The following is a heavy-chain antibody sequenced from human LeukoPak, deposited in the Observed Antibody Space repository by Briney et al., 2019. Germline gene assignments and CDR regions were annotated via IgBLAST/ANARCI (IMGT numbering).Heavy chain of an antibody. Sequence: SETLSLTXAVYGGSFSGYYWSWICQPPGKGLEWIGEINHSGSTNYNPSLKSRVTIPVDTSKNQFSLKLSSVTAADTAVYNCARGTRVAGHDYWGQGTLVTVSS. D-gene: IGHD6-19*01. CDR2: INHSGST. J-gene: IGHJ4*02. CDR3: ARGTRVAGHDY. CDR1: GGSFSGYY. V-gene: IGHV4-34*01.